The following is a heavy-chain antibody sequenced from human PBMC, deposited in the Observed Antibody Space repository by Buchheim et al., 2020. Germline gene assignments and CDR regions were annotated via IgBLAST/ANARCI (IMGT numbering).Heavy chain of an antibody. V-gene: IGHV4-30-4*01. D-gene: IGHD3-10*01. J-gene: IGHJ4*02. CDR2: IYYSGSA. CDR1: GGSITSGNYY. CDR3: ARVVEFVTMVRGHYFDY. Sequence: QVQLQESGPGLVKPSQTLSLTCTVSGGSITSGNYYWSWIRQPPGKGLEWIGYIYYSGSAFYNPSLMSRVTISLDTSKNQFSLRLSSVTAADTAVYYCARVVEFVTMVRGHYFDYWGQGTL.